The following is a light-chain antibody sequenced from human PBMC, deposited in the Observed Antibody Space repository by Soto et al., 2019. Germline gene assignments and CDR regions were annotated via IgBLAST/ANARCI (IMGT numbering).Light chain of an antibody. Sequence: QLNQSPSSLSASVGDRVTSTCRASQDISSALAWYQQKPGKAPKLLMNDASSLESGVPSRFSGSGSGADSTLPLCSLQPEDFATYYCQHFNNYPTFGQGTLLEIK. J-gene: IGKJ5*01. CDR1: QDISSA. V-gene: IGKV1D-13*01. CDR2: DAS. CDR3: QHFNNYPT.